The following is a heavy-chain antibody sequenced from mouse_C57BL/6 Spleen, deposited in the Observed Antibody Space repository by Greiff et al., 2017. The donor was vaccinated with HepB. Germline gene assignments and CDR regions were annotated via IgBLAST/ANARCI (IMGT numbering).Heavy chain of an antibody. Sequence: QVQLQQPGAALVKPGASVKLSCKASGYPFTSYWMHWVKQRPGQGLEWIGMIHHNSGSTNYNEKFKSKATLTEDKSSSTADRQLSSLTSEDSAVYYCASYGSSYSNFDYWGQGTTLTVSS. V-gene: IGHV1-64*01. CDR3: ASYGSSYSNFDY. CDR1: GYPFTSYW. CDR2: IHHNSGST. D-gene: IGHD1-1*01. J-gene: IGHJ2*01.